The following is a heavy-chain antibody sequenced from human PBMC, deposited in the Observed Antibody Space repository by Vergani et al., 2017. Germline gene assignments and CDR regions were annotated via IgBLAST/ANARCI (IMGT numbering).Heavy chain of an antibody. CDR3: ARGWGQLVHFDY. V-gene: IGHV3-21*01. CDR2: ISSSSSYI. J-gene: IGHJ4*02. D-gene: IGHD6-6*01. Sequence: EVQLVESGGGLVKPGGSLRLSCAASGFTSSSYSMNWVRQAPGKGLEWVSSISSSSSYIYYADSVKGRFTISRDNAKNSLYLQMNSLRAEDTAVYYCARGWGQLVHFDYWSQGTLVTVSS. CDR1: GFTSSSYS.